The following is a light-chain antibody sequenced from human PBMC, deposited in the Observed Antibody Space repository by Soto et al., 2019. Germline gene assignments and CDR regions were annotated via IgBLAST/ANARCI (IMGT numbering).Light chain of an antibody. V-gene: IGKV3-11*01. J-gene: IGKJ2*01. CDR1: QRVSGS. Sequence: ETVLTQSPATLSLSPGERVTLSCRASQRVSGSLAWYQHKPGRAPRLFIYDASNRPTDIPARFSGSGSGTDFTLTISSLEPEDSAVYYCQERSNWYTFGQGTKLEIK. CDR2: DAS. CDR3: QERSNWYT.